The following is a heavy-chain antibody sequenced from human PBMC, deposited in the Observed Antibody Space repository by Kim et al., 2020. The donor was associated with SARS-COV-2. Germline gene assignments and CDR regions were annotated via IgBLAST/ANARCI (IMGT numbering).Heavy chain of an antibody. J-gene: IGHJ4*02. CDR2: INHSGST. D-gene: IGHD6-13*01. Sequence: SETLSLTCAVYGGSFSGYYWSWIRQPPGKGLEWIGEINHSGSTNYNPSLKSRVTISVDTSKNQFSLKLSSVTAADTAVYYCARVHSSSWYLHLRGGLFDYWGQGTLVTVSS. V-gene: IGHV4-34*01. CDR1: GGSFSGYY. CDR3: ARVHSSSWYLHLRGGLFDY.